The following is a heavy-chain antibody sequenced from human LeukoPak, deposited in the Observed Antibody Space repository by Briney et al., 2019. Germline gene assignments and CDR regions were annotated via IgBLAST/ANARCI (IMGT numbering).Heavy chain of an antibody. D-gene: IGHD1/OR15-1a*01. J-gene: IGHJ4*02. CDR1: GFTFDDYA. CDR2: ISWNSGSI. Sequence: GGSLRLPCAASGFTFDDYAMHWVRQAPGKGLEWVSGISWNSGSIGYADSVKGRFTISRDNAKNSLYLQMNSLRAEDTALYYCANAGTAFDYWGQGTLVTVSS. V-gene: IGHV3-9*01. CDR3: ANAGTAFDY.